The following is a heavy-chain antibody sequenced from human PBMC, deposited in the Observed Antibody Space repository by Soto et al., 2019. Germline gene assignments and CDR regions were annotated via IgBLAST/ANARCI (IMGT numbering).Heavy chain of an antibody. D-gene: IGHD6-6*01. Sequence: GGSLRLSCAASGFTFSSYAVSWVRQAPGKGLEWVSAISGSGGSTYYADSVKGRFTMSRDNSKNTLYLQMNSLRAEDTAVYYCAKAPSIAALRFDYWGQGTLVTVSS. J-gene: IGHJ4*02. V-gene: IGHV3-23*01. CDR3: AKAPSIAALRFDY. CDR2: ISGSGGST. CDR1: GFTFSSYA.